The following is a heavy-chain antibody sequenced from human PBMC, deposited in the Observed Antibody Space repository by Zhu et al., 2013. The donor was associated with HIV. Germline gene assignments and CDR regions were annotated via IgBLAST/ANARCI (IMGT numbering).Heavy chain of an antibody. J-gene: IGHJ6*02. V-gene: IGHV4-61*01. Sequence: QVQLQESGPRLVRPSETLSLTCTVSGDSVNNGHYYWTWIRQSPGKGLEWIGFVHSGGITNSSPALKSRVTVSLDTSRNQFSLRLASVSAADTAIYYCAREKLTIFGGADFYTHGLDVWGQGITVTVSS. CDR1: GDSVNNGHYY. D-gene: IGHD3-3*01. CDR2: VHSGGIT. CDR3: AREKLTIFGGADFYTHGLDV.